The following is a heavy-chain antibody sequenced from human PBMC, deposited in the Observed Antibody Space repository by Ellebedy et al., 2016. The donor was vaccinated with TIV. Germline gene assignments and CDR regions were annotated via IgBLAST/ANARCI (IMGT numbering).Heavy chain of an antibody. CDR3: ARVDWLVDS. D-gene: IGHD3-9*01. V-gene: IGHV3-74*03. J-gene: IGHJ5*01. CDR1: GFTFSVYW. CDR2: INNDATST. Sequence: GGSLRLSXAASGFTFSVYWMHLVCQAPGQGLVWVSRINNDATSTTYAVSVRGRFIISRDNAKNTLYLQMNSLRVEDTAVYYCARVDWLVDSWGQGTLVTVSS.